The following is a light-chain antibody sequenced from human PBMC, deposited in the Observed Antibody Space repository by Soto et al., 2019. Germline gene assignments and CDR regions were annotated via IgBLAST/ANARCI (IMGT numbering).Light chain of an antibody. CDR1: QTVTNNY. Sequence: EIVLAQSPGTLSLSLGERATLSCRASQTVTNNYLAWYQQRPGQSPSLLIYGASSRATGIPDRFSGSGSGKDFTLTISRLEPEDFAVYYCQQYGSSITFGQGTRLEIK. CDR3: QQYGSSIT. J-gene: IGKJ5*01. CDR2: GAS. V-gene: IGKV3-20*01.